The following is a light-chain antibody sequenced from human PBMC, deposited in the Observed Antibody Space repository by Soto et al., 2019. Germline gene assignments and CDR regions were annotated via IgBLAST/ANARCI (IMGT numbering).Light chain of an antibody. CDR1: QSVSSTF. CDR3: QQYESYRT. J-gene: IGKJ1*01. V-gene: IGKV3-20*01. Sequence: EIVLTQSPGTLPLSPGDRATLSCRASQSVSSTFLAWYQQKPGQAPRVVIYGASTRATGIPDSFSGSGSGTDFTLTISRLEPEDFAVYYCQQYESYRTFGQGTKVEMK. CDR2: GAS.